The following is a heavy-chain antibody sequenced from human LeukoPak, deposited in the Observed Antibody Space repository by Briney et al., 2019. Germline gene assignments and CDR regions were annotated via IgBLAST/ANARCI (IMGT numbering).Heavy chain of an antibody. D-gene: IGHD3-10*01. Sequence: GESLQISCKGSGYTLTSYWIGWVRQPSGKGLEWMGIIYPGDSDTRYSPSFQGQVTISADKSISTAYLQWSSLKASDTAMYYCARRGDREWFGPWGQGTLVTVSS. CDR2: IYPGDSDT. CDR1: GYTLTSYW. CDR3: ARRGDREWFGP. V-gene: IGHV5-51*01. J-gene: IGHJ5*02.